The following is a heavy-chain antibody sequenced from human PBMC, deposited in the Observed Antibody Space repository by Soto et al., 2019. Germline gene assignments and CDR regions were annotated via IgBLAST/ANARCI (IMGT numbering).Heavy chain of an antibody. CDR1: VISISTSGAG. CDR3: ARGVATLPVFAFDV. CDR2: IYWNDDK. D-gene: IGHD6-6*01. V-gene: IGHV2-5*01. J-gene: IGHJ3*01. Sequence: SSPTLVTPTQTLTLTCTLSVISISTSGAGLGWMRQTPGKALEWVALIYWNDDKHYSPSLKSRLTITKDTSKNQAVLTMTNMDPVDTATYYCARGVATLPVFAFDVWGQGTAVTVSS.